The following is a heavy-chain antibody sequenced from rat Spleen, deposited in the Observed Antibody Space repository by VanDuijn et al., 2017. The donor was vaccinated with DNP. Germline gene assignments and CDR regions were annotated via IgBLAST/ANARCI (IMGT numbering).Heavy chain of an antibody. D-gene: IGHD1-11*01. Sequence: EVQLVESDGGLVQPGRSLKLSCAASGFTFSDYYMAWVRQAPTKGLEWVATISYDGLTTYYRDSVRGRFTISRDNAKSTLYLQMDSLRSEDTATYYCATETYSGLDYWGQGVMVTVSS. J-gene: IGHJ2*01. CDR1: GFTFSDYY. CDR3: ATETYSGLDY. V-gene: IGHV5-20*01. CDR2: ISYDGLTT.